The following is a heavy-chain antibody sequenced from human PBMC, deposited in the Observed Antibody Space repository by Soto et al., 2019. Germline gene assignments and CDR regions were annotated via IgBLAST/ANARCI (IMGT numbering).Heavy chain of an antibody. J-gene: IGHJ4*02. V-gene: IGHV4-61*01. CDR3: ARAAYSDYDILTGYPQPFDY. Sequence: SETLSLTCTVSGGSVSSGSYYWSWIRQPPGKGLEWIGYIYYSGSTNYNPSLKSRVTISVDTSKNQFSLKLSSVTAAETAVYYCARAAYSDYDILTGYPQPFDYWGQGTLVTVSS. CDR2: IYYSGST. D-gene: IGHD3-9*01. CDR1: GGSVSSGSYY.